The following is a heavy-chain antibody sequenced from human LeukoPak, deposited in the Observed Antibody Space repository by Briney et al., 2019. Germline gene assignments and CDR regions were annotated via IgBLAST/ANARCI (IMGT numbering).Heavy chain of an antibody. Sequence: PSETLSLTCTVSGGSISSYYWSWIRQPPGKGLEWIGYIYYSGNSNYNPSLKSRVTIPADTSKNEFSLKLSSVTAADTAVYYCATRSTGVAATFDSWGQGALVTVSS. CDR1: GGSISSYY. CDR2: IYYSGNS. D-gene: IGHD2-15*01. J-gene: IGHJ4*02. CDR3: ATRSTGVAATFDS. V-gene: IGHV4-59*01.